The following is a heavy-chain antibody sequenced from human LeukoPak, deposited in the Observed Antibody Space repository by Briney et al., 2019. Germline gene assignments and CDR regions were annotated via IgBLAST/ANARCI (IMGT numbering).Heavy chain of an antibody. Sequence: PSETLSLTCSVSGFSTSNGYYWGWIRQPPGKGLEWIGSIYQTGSTFYNPSLKSRVTMTIDTSKNQFSLNLNSVTAADTAVYFCARGREGCAASRMDFWAQGTLVSVSS. CDR1: GFSTSNGYY. D-gene: IGHD1-26*01. CDR2: IYQTGST. V-gene: IGHV4-38-2*02. CDR3: ARGREGCAASRMDF. J-gene: IGHJ4*02.